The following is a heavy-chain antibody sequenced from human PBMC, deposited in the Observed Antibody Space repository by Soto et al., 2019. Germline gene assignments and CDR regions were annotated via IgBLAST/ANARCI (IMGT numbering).Heavy chain of an antibody. CDR2: IVVGSGNT. V-gene: IGHV1-58*02. D-gene: IGHD6-19*01. CDR3: AADSSGFLALDAFDS. CDR1: GFTFTSSA. Sequence: SVKVSCKASGFTFTSSAMQWVRQARGQRLEWIGWIVVGSGNTNYAQKFQERVTITRDMSTSTAYMELSSLRSEDTAVYYCAADSSGFLALDAFDSWGQGTMVTVSS. J-gene: IGHJ3*02.